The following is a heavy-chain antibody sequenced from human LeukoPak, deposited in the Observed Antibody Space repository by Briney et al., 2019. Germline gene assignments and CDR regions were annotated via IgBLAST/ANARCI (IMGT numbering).Heavy chain of an antibody. CDR1: GFTFLRHG. J-gene: IGHJ4*02. D-gene: IGHD4-17*01. CDR2: ISASGGAT. Sequence: GGSQTLSCAASGFTFLRHGMTWFRQAPGKGLEWVSGISASGGATYYADSVKGRFTISRDNSKNTLYLQMNSLKAEDAALYYCAKGNYGEKIDYWGPGTLVTVSS. CDR3: AKGNYGEKIDY. V-gene: IGHV3-23*01.